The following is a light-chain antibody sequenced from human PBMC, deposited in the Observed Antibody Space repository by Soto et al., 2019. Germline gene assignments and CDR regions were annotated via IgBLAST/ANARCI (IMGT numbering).Light chain of an antibody. CDR2: DTS. CDR1: QSVSIL. J-gene: IGKJ4*01. CDR3: QHYNNWPLLT. V-gene: IGKV3-15*01. Sequence: ETVMTQSPGTLSVSLGERATLSCRASQSVSILLAWYQQKPGQAPRLLIYDTSTRATGIPARFSGSGSGTEFTLTISSLQSEDFAVYYCQHYNNWPLLTFGGGTK.